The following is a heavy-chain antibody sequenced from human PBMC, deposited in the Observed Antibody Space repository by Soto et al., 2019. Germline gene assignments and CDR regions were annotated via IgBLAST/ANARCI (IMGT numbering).Heavy chain of an antibody. CDR3: ASSIN. CDR1: GFPFSSYG. Sequence: AGGSLRLSCAESGFPFSSYGMHWVRQAPGKGLDWVGVIWYDGSNKDYAESVKGRFTISRDNSKNMLYLQMNSLRADDTAVYYCASSINWGQGTLVTVSS. CDR2: IWYDGSNK. V-gene: IGHV3-33*03. J-gene: IGHJ4*02.